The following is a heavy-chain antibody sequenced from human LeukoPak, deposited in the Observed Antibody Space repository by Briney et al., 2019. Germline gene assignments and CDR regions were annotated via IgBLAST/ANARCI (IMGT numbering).Heavy chain of an antibody. Sequence: PSETLSLTCTVSGGSISSYYWSWIRQPPGKGLEWIGYIYYSGSTNYNPSLKSRVTISVDTSKNQFSLKLSSVTAADTAVYYCARAYVAAAGRDNWFDPWGQGTLVTVSS. CDR3: ARAYVAAAGRDNWFDP. CDR1: GGSISSYY. D-gene: IGHD6-13*01. J-gene: IGHJ5*02. V-gene: IGHV4-59*01. CDR2: IYYSGST.